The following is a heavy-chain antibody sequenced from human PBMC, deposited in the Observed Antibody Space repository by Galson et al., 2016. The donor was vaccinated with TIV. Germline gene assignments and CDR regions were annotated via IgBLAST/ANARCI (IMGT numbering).Heavy chain of an antibody. CDR3: AKEAGTDYYGMDV. D-gene: IGHD1/OR15-1a*01. J-gene: IGHJ6*02. CDR2: ISRRGFNT. Sequence: SLRLSCAASGFIFNSFAMSWVRQAPGKGLQWVSAISRRGFNTYYADSAKGRFTIPRDNSKNTLYLQMNSVRADDTAVYYCAKEAGTDYYGMDVWGQGTTVTVSS. V-gene: IGHV3-23*01. CDR1: GFIFNSFA.